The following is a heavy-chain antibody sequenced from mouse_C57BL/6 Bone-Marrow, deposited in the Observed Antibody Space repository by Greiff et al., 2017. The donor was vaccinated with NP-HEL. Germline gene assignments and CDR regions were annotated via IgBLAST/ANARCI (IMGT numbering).Heavy chain of an antibody. J-gene: IGHJ4*01. CDR2: IDPSDSET. V-gene: IGHV1-52*01. CDR3: ARSDGPTFYYAMDY. D-gene: IGHD2-3*01. CDR1: GYTFTSYW. Sequence: QVQLQQPGAELVRPGSSVKLSCKASGYTFTSYWMHWVKQRPIQGLEWIGNIDPSDSETHYNQKFKDKATLTVDKSSSTAYMQLSSLTSEDSAVYYCARSDGPTFYYAMDYWGQGTSVTVSS.